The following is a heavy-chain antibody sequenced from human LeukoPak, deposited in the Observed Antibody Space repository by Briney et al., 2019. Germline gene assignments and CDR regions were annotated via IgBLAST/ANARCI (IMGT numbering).Heavy chain of an antibody. V-gene: IGHV3-30*18. Sequence: GRSLRLSCAASGFTFSSYGMHWVRQAPGKGLEWVAVISYDGSNKYYADSVKGRFTISRDNSKNTLYLQMNSLRAEDTAVYFCAKSQDGGRLFHFDYWGQGTLVTVSS. J-gene: IGHJ4*02. CDR2: ISYDGSNK. CDR1: GFTFSSYG. CDR3: AKSQDGGRLFHFDY. D-gene: IGHD1-26*01.